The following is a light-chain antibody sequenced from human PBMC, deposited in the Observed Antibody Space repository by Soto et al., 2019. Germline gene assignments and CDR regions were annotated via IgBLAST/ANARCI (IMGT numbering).Light chain of an antibody. CDR3: QHLQSYPPS. Sequence: DIQLTQSPSFLSASVGDRVSITCRASQDIGTYLAWYQQRPGQAPRLLIYASSTLESGVPSRFSGRESGTEFTLTVSSLQSEDFAPYYCQHLQSYPPSFGGGTKVEVK. CDR1: QDIGTY. CDR2: ASS. J-gene: IGKJ4*01. V-gene: IGKV1-9*01.